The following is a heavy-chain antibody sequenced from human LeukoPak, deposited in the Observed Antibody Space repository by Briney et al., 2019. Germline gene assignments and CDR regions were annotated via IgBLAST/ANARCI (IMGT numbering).Heavy chain of an antibody. D-gene: IGHD4-17*01. Sequence: ASVKVSCKASGYTFTGYYMHWVRQAPGQGLEWMGWINPNSGGTNYAQKFQGRVTMTRDTSISTAYMELSRLRSDDTAVYYCARVSYGDYYYYGMDVWGQGTTVTVSS. CDR1: GYTFTGYY. CDR3: ARVSYGDYYYYGMDV. CDR2: INPNSGGT. J-gene: IGHJ6*02. V-gene: IGHV1-2*02.